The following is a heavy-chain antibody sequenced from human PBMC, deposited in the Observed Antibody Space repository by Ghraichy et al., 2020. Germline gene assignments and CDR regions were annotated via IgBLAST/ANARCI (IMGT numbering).Heavy chain of an antibody. D-gene: IGHD3-10*01. Sequence: ASVKVSCKASAYTFNSYCISWVRQAPGQGLDWMGWIIVYNGNTNYAQKLQGRVTMTADTSTSTAYMELSSLRSDDTAVYYGATQVEGSGSYYPSDYWGQGTLVTVTS. V-gene: IGHV1-18*01. J-gene: IGHJ4*02. CDR3: ATQVEGSGSYYPSDY. CDR2: IIVYNGNT. CDR1: AYTFNSYC.